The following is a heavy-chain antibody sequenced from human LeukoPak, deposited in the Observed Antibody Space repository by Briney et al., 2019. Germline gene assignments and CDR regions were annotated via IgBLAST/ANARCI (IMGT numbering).Heavy chain of an antibody. CDR1: EGTFSSYA. D-gene: IGHD6-19*01. V-gene: IGHV1-69*05. Sequence: ASVKFSCKASEGTFSSYAISWVRQSPGQGREWMGRIIPIFGTANYAQKFQARVPFTTKESTSPAYMKLGTLRSEDTAVYYCARDPFGSGWYGFDYWGQGTLVTVSS. CDR2: IIPIFGTA. J-gene: IGHJ4*02. CDR3: ARDPFGSGWYGFDY.